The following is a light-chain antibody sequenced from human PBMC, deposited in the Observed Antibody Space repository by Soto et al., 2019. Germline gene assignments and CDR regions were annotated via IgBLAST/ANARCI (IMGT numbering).Light chain of an antibody. J-gene: IGLJ1*01. CDR1: NSNIGTNA. CDR3: SSFTRSSTRV. V-gene: IGLV1-44*01. Sequence: QSVLTQPPSASGTPGPRVTISCPGSNSNIGTNAVNWYQQIPGTAPKLLIYNNNQRPSRVPDRFSGSKSGTSASLTISGLQPEDEADYYRSSFTRSSTRVFGSGTKVTVL. CDR2: NNN.